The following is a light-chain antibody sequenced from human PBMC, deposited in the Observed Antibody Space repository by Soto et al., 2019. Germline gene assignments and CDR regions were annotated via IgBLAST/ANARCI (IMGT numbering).Light chain of an antibody. CDR2: GGS. V-gene: IGKV3-20*01. CDR3: QQYGSSPLT. CDR1: QSVSSNY. J-gene: IGKJ4*01. Sequence: EIVLTQSPGTLSLSPGERATLSCRASQSVSSNYLAWFQQKPSQAPRLLIYGGSSRATGIPDRFSGSGSAADFTLTISRLEPEDFAVYYCQQYGSSPLTFGGGTKVEIK.